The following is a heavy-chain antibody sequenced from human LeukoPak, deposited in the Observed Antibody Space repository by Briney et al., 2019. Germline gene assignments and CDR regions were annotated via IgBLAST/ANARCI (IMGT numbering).Heavy chain of an antibody. CDR3: ATGGVHYYDTSADY. CDR1: GFTFSRSS. V-gene: IGHV3-21*01. J-gene: IGHJ4*02. D-gene: IGHD3-22*01. CDR2: ITTSSSYI. Sequence: GGSLRLSCAASGFTFSRSSMNWVRHAPGKGLEWVSSITTSSSYIYYTDSVKGRFTISRDNAKNSLYLQMNSLRGEDTAVYYCATGGVHYYDTSADYWGQGTLVTVSS.